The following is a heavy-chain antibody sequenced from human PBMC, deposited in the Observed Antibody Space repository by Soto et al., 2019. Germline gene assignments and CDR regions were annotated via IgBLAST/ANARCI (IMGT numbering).Heavy chain of an antibody. CDR2: IIPIFGTA. V-gene: IGHV1-69*01. Sequence: QVQLVQSGAEVKKPGSSVKVSCKASGGTFSSYAISWVRQAPGQGLEWMGGIIPIFGTANYAQKFQGRVTSTADESTSTAYMELRSLRSEDTAVYYCARGALQNYDRWSGYYSPFGYWGQGTLVTVSS. D-gene: IGHD3-3*01. CDR3: ARGALQNYDRWSGYYSPFGY. CDR1: GGTFSSYA. J-gene: IGHJ4*02.